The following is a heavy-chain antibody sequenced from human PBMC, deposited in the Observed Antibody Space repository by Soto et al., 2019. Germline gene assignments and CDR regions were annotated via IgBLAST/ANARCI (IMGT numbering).Heavy chain of an antibody. CDR3: ARISNLFGSSPYYYGMDV. CDR1: GGTFSSYA. J-gene: IGHJ6*02. CDR2: IIPIFGTA. V-gene: IGHV1-69*13. Sequence: SVKVSCKASGGTFSSYAISWVRQAPGQGLEWMGGIIPIFGTANYAQKFQGRVTITADESTSTAYMELSSLRSEDTAVYYCARISNLFGSSPYYYGMDVWGQGTTVTVS. D-gene: IGHD6-6*01.